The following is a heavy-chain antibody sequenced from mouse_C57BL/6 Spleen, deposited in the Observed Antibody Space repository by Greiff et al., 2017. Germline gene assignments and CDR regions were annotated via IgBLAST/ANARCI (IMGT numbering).Heavy chain of an antibody. CDR1: GFNIKDDY. Sequence: EVQLQQSGAELVRPGASVKLSCTASGFNIKDDYMHWVKQRTEQGLEWIGWIDPENGDTAYASKFQGKATITADTSSNTAYLQLSSLTSEDTAVDYCTTGGSSPFAYWGQGTLVTVSA. CDR2: IDPENGDT. V-gene: IGHV14-4*01. CDR3: TTGGSSPFAY. J-gene: IGHJ3*01. D-gene: IGHD1-1*01.